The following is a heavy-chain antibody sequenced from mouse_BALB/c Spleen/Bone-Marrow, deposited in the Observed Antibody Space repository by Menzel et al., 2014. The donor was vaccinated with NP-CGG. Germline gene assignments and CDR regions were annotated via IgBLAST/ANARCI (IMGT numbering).Heavy chain of an antibody. CDR1: GFDFSRFW. CDR2: INPDSSTI. J-gene: IGHJ1*01. Sequence: EVQRVESGGGLVQPGGSLKLSCAASGFDFSRFWMSWVRQAPGKGLEWIGEINPDSSTINYTPSLKDKFIISRDNAKNTLYLQMSKVRSEDTALYYCARLNYYGNLFVLGAGTTVTVSS. V-gene: IGHV4-1*02. CDR3: ARLNYYGNLFV. D-gene: IGHD1-1*01.